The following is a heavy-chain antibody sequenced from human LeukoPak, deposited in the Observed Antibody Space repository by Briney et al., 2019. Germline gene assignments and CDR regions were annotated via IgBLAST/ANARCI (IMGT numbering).Heavy chain of an antibody. CDR1: GFSFSTYA. V-gene: IGHV3-23*01. D-gene: IGHD1-26*01. Sequence: GGSLRLSCAAPGFSFSTYAMSWVRQAPGKGMEWVSTITGGGTYYADSVRGRFTISRDNSKNTLFLQMNSLRAEDTAVYSCAKDLSGRSYSYYYMDVWGRGTTVTVSS. CDR3: AKDLSGRSYSYYYMDV. J-gene: IGHJ6*03. CDR2: ITGGGT.